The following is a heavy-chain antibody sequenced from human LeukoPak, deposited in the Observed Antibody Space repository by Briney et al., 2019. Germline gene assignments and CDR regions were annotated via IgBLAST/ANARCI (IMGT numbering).Heavy chain of an antibody. CDR2: ISGTGGAT. V-gene: IGHV3-23*01. J-gene: IGHJ5*01. CDR1: GFSFGNYA. D-gene: IGHD2-21*01. CDR3: VKDPRDTYGTNWFVS. Sequence: GGSPRPSCVASGFSFGNYAMSWVRQAPGKGLQWVSQISGTGGATWYAGFARDRFTISRDNSKKTLYLQMSGLRVEDTAMYYCVKDPRDTYGTNWFVSWGQGTLLIVSS.